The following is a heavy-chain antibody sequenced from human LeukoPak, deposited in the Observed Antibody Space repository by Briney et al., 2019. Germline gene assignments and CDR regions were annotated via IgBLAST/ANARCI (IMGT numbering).Heavy chain of an antibody. V-gene: IGHV1-69*05. D-gene: IGHD3-3*01. J-gene: IGHJ5*02. CDR1: GGTFSSYA. CDR2: TIPIFGTA. CDR3: ARGFSRDGCWFDP. Sequence: ASVKVSCKASGGTFSSYAISWVRQAPGQGLEWMEGTIPIFGTANYAQKFQGRVTITTDESTSTAYMELSSLRSEDTAVYYCARGFSRDGCWFDPWGQGTLVTVSS.